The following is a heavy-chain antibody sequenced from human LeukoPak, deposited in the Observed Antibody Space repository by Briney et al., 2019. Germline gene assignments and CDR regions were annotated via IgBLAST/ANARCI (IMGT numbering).Heavy chain of an antibody. CDR1: GFTFSSYW. J-gene: IGHJ5*02. Sequence: GGSLRLSCAASGFTFSSYWMQWVRQAPGKGLVWVSRLSPDGSSTTSADSVKGRFTISRDNAKNTLYLQIGSLRADDAAVYYCTRMSREPPGLPDLWGQGTLVTVPS. CDR3: TRMSREPPGLPDL. D-gene: IGHD1-14*01. V-gene: IGHV3-74*01. CDR2: LSPDGSST.